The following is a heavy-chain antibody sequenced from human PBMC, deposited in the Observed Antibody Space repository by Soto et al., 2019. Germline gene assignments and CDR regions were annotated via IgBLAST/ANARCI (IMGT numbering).Heavy chain of an antibody. CDR1: GGTFSRYS. J-gene: IGHJ6*02. CDR2: IIPIFGIA. CDR3: AREDRDRETGLVPAAIDGMDV. V-gene: IGHV1-69*08. D-gene: IGHD2-2*01. Sequence: QVQLVQSGAEVKKPGSSVKVSCKASGGTFSRYSITWVRQAPGHGLEWIGRIIPIFGIASYAQKFQGRVTTTEAESTRTAYMEMSSLRSDDTAVYYCAREDRDRETGLVPAAIDGMDVWGQGTTVTVSS.